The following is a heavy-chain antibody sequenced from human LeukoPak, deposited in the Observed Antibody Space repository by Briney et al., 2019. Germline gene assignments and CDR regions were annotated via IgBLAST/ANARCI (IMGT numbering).Heavy chain of an antibody. CDR2: IYSGGTT. Sequence: GGSLRLSCAASGLSVSNNYMSWVRQAPGKGLKWVSVIYSGGTTYYADSVKGRFTIFRDNSKNTLYLQMNSLRAEDTAVYYCARHIYYDAVDYWSQGTLVTISS. V-gene: IGHV3-66*04. J-gene: IGHJ4*02. D-gene: IGHD3-16*01. CDR1: GLSVSNNY. CDR3: ARHIYYDAVDY.